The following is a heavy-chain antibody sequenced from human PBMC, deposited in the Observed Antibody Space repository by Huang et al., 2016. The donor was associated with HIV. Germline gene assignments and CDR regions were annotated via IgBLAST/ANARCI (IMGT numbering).Heavy chain of an antibody. V-gene: IGHV1-46*01. J-gene: IGHJ4*02. D-gene: IGHD1-26*01. CDR1: GYPFTSHP. CDR2: TSPGDGLT. Sequence: QVQLVQSGAEVKKPGASVKVSCRASGYPFTSHPIHWVRQAPGQGLEWMRMTSPGDGLTTYAQSFQGRVTMTRDTSTTTVYMEVTSLRSDDMAIYFCARLPEYWGGRDDYWGQGTLVTVSS. CDR3: ARLPEYWGGRDDY.